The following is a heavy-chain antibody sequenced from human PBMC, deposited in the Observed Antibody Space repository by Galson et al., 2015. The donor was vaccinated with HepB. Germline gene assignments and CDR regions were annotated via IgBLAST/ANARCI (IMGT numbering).Heavy chain of an antibody. CDR1: GYTFTING. CDR2: ISSNGGNT. V-gene: IGHV1-18*01. J-gene: IGHJ4*02. D-gene: IGHD3-10*01. CDR3: ARDRYYRVDF. Sequence: SVKVSCKASGYTFTINGISWVRQTPGQGLEWLGWISSNGGNTKYAQKYQGRITLTRDTSASTAYLELRSLRSDDTAMYYCARDRYYRVDFWGQGTLVTVSS.